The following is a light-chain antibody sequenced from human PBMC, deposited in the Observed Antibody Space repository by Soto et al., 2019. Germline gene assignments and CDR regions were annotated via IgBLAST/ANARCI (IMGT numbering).Light chain of an antibody. V-gene: IGLV1-47*01. CDR3: AAWDDSLSVL. CDR2: RNN. J-gene: IGLJ1*01. Sequence: QSVLTQPPSASGTPGQRVTISCSGSSFNIGSNYVYWYQQLPGTAPKLLIYRNNQRPSGVPDRFSGSKSGTSASLAISGLRSEDEADYYCAAWDDSLSVLFGTGTKVTVL. CDR1: SFNIGSNY.